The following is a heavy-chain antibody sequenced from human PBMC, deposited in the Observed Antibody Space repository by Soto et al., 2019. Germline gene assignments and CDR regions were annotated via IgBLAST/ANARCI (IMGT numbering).Heavy chain of an antibody. CDR2: IYYSGST. Sequence: QVQLQESGPGLVKPSQTLSLTCTVSGGSICSGGYYWSWIRQHPGKGLEWIGYIYYSGSTYYNPSLKSRVTISVDTSKNQFSLKLSSVTAADTAVYYCARGGLLGGHGDYELTWAFDNWGQGTMVTVSS. J-gene: IGHJ3*02. CDR3: ARGGLLGGHGDYELTWAFDN. CDR1: GGSICSGGYY. V-gene: IGHV4-31*03. D-gene: IGHD4-17*01.